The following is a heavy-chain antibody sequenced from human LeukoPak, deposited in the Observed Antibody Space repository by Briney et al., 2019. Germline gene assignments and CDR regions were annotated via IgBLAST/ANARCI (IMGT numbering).Heavy chain of an antibody. CDR1: GGSFSGYY. D-gene: IGHD2-2*01. V-gene: IGHV4-59*01. CDR3: AGCSSTSCYRYYYGMDV. CDR2: IYYSGST. Sequence: SETLSLTCAVYGGSFSGYYWSWIRQPPGKGLEWIGYIYYSGSTNYNPSLKSRVTISVDTSKNQFSLKLSSVTAADTAVYYCAGCSSTSCYRYYYGMDVWGQGTTVTVSS. J-gene: IGHJ6*02.